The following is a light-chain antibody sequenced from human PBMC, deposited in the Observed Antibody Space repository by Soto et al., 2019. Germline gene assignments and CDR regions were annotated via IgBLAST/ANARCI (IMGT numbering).Light chain of an antibody. Sequence: QSVLTQPPSASGTPGQRVTISCSGSNSNVGNNTVNWYQQFPGTSPRLLIEANNQRASWVPDRFSGSKSANSASLAISGLKSEDEADYYCAAWDDGLNGWLFGGGTKLTVL. CDR3: AAWDDGLNGWL. J-gene: IGLJ3*02. CDR2: ANN. V-gene: IGLV1-44*01. CDR1: NSNVGNNT.